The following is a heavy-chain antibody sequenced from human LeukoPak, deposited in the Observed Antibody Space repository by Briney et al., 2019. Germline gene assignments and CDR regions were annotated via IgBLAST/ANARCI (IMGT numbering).Heavy chain of an antibody. Sequence: GASVKVSCKASGYTFTSYDMHWVRQAPGQGLEWMGWINPNSGGTNYAQKFQGRVTMTRATSISTAYMELSRLRSDDTAVYYCARESGRWYSSSWHGFDPWGQGTLVTVSS. J-gene: IGHJ5*02. CDR2: INPNSGGT. CDR1: GYTFTSYD. CDR3: ARESGRWYSSSWHGFDP. D-gene: IGHD6-13*01. V-gene: IGHV1-2*02.